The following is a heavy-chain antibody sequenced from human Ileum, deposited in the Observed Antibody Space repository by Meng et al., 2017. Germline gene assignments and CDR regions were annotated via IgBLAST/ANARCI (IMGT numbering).Heavy chain of an antibody. CDR2: ISQESGRT. CDR3: VRNEGYSLGD. Sequence: GPVLCMPSGHRPLAGGFSGASSSRRDWWSWVRQPPGKGLEWIGEISQESGRTNYNPSLKSRVTISLDKSKNQFSLNLNSVTAADTAVYYCVRNEGYSLGDWGQGTLVTVSS. J-gene: IGHJ4*02. D-gene: IGHD2-21*01. CDR1: GASSSRRDW. V-gene: IGHV4-4*02.